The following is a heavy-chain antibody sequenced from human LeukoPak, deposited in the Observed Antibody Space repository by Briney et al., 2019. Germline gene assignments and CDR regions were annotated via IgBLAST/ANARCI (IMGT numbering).Heavy chain of an antibody. D-gene: IGHD3-3*01. CDR2: IYTSGST. CDR3: ARDIQPRFGVVNTWFDP. CDR1: GGSISSYY. Sequence: SETLSLTCTVPGGSISSYYGGWIRQPPGKGLEWIGRIYTSGSTNYTPSLQSRVTMSVDTSKTQFSLKLSSVTAADTAVYYCARDIQPRFGVVNTWFDPWGQGTLVTVSS. J-gene: IGHJ5*02. V-gene: IGHV4-4*07.